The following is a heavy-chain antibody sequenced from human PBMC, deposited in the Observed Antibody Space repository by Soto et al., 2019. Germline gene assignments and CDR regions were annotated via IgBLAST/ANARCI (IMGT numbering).Heavy chain of an antibody. V-gene: IGHV3-23*01. CDR2: ISGSGGST. CDR3: AKDASRGGWYVLPYFDY. Sequence: PGGSLRLSCAASGFTFSSYAMSWVRQAPGKGLEWVSAISGSGGSTYYADSVKGRFTISRDNSKNTLYLQMNSLRAEDTAVYYYAKDASRGGWYVLPYFDYWGQGTLVTVSS. D-gene: IGHD6-19*01. CDR1: GFTFSSYA. J-gene: IGHJ4*02.